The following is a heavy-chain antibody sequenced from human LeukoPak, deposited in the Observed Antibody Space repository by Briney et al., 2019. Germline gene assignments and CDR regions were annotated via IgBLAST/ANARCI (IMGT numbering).Heavy chain of an antibody. V-gene: IGHV4-34*01. CDR1: GGSFSGYY. CDR2: INHSGGT. D-gene: IGHD5-12*01. J-gene: IGHJ4*02. CDR3: ARVGRMVIVATL. Sequence: SETLSLTCAVYGGSFSGYYWSWIRQPPGKGLEWIEEINHSGGTNYNPSLKSRVTISVDTSKNQFSLKLSSVTAADTAVYYCARVGRMVIVATLWGQGTLVTVSS.